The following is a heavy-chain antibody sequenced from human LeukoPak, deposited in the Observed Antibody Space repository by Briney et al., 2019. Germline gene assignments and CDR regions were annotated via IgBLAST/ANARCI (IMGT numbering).Heavy chain of an antibody. D-gene: IGHD5-24*01. J-gene: IGHJ6*02. Sequence: SETLSLTCTVSGGSISSHYWSWIRQPPGKGLEWIGHIYYSGNTNYKPSLKSRVTISVDTSKNQFSLKLSSVTAADTAVYYCARDKEMATMYYYGMDVWGQGTTVTVS. CDR3: ARDKEMATMYYYGMDV. CDR2: IYYSGNT. CDR1: GGSISSHY. V-gene: IGHV4-59*11.